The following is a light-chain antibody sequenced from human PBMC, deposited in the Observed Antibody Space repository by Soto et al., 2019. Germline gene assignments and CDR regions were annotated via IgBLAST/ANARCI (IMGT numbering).Light chain of an antibody. Sequence: DIQMPQSPSSVSASVGDRVTLTCRASQTIGNYLNWYQQKPGKAPKLLIYSASVLEAGVPSRFSASGSGTEFTLTISSLQHDDFATYSCQLRYSSSFPFGPGTNLD. CDR2: SAS. CDR3: QLRYSSSFP. J-gene: IGKJ3*01. CDR1: QTIGNY. V-gene: IGKV1-39*01.